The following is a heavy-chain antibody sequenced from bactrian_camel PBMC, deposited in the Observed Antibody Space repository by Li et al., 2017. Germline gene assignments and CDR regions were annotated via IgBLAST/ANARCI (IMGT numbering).Heavy chain of an antibody. J-gene: IGHJ6*01. CDR2: IDTEGVS. Sequence: QVQLVESGGGSVQSGGSLSLSCAASGNTSGVNCMAWFRQAPGKEREWVAVIDTEGVSDVADSVNGRFKISQDNAKNTLYLQMNSLKPADTAKYYCAAARSCLLAATRPRITDFGYWGQGTQVTVS. D-gene: IGHD2*01. CDR1: GNTSGVNC. V-gene: IGHV3S53*01. CDR3: AAARSCLLAATRPRITDFGY.